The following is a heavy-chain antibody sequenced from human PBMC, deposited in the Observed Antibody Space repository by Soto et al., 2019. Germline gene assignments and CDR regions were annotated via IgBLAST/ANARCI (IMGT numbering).Heavy chain of an antibody. Sequence: EVQLVESGGGLVQPGRSLRLSCAASGFTFDDYAMHWVRQAPGKGLEWVSGISWNSGSIGYVDSVKGRFTISRDNAKNSLYLQMNSLRAEDTALYYCAKEASYHGGWRTFDYWGQGTLVTVSS. V-gene: IGHV3-9*01. D-gene: IGHD6-19*01. CDR2: ISWNSGSI. CDR1: GFTFDDYA. J-gene: IGHJ4*02. CDR3: AKEASYHGGWRTFDY.